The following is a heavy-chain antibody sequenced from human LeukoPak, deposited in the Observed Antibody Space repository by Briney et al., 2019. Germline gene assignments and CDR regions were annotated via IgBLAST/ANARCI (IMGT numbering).Heavy chain of an antibody. J-gene: IGHJ6*02. CDR3: ASESAVAGTRYYYGMDV. V-gene: IGHV3-9*01. CDR2: ISWNSGSI. CDR1: GFTFDDYA. D-gene: IGHD6-19*01. Sequence: GGSLRLSCAASGFTFDDYAMHWVRQAPGKGLEWVSGISWNSGSIGYADSVKGRFTISRDNSKNTLYLQMNSLRAEDTAVYYCASESAVAGTRYYYGMDVWGQGTTVTVSS.